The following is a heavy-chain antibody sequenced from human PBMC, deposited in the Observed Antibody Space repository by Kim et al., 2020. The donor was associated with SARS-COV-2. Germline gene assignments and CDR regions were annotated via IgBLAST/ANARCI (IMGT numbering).Heavy chain of an antibody. Sequence: GATTEYAASVNGRFTISRDDSKSIAYLQMNSLKTEDTAVYYCTRVVCYWGQGARVTVS. CDR3: TRVVCY. V-gene: IGHV3-49*02. CDR2: GATT. J-gene: IGHJ4*02. D-gene: IGHD2-8*01.